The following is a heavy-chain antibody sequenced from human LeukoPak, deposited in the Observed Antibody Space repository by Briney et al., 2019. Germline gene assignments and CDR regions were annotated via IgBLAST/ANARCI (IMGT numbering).Heavy chain of an antibody. J-gene: IGHJ6*02. Sequence: GGSLRLSCTASGFTFGDYAMSWVRQAPGKGLEWVGFIRGKAYGGTTEYAASVKGRFTISRDDSKSIAYLQMNSLKTEDTAVYYCTREAGIVGTYYYYGMDVWGQGTTVTVSS. CDR3: TREAGIVGTYYYYGMDV. CDR2: IRGKAYGGTT. V-gene: IGHV3-49*04. D-gene: IGHD1-26*01. CDR1: GFTFGDYA.